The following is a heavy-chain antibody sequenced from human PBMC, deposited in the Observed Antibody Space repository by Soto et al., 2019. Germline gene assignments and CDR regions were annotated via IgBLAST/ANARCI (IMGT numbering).Heavy chain of an antibody. J-gene: IGHJ5*02. CDR3: ARTPSGVVGAPRINWFDP. CDR1: GGTFSSYA. CDR2: IIPIFGTA. V-gene: IGHV1-69*13. D-gene: IGHD2-15*01. Sequence: SVKVSCKASGGTFSSYAISWVRQAPGQGLEWMGGIIPIFGTANYAQKFQGRVTITADESTSTAYMALSSLRSEDTAVYYCARTPSGVVGAPRINWFDPWGQGTRVTVSS.